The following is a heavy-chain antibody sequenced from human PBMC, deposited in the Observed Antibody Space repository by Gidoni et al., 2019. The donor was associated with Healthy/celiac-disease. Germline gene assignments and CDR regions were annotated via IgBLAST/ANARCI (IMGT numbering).Heavy chain of an antibody. CDR2: ISYDGSNK. CDR3: ARGGPIVVVTAIEDAFDI. Sequence: QVQLVESGGGVVQPGRSVRLSWAASGVTFSSYARHWVRQAPGKGLEWVAVISYDGSNKYYADSVKGRFTISRDNSKNTLYLQMNSLRAEDTAVYYCARGGPIVVVTAIEDAFDIWGQGTMVTVSS. CDR1: GVTFSSYA. D-gene: IGHD2-21*02. J-gene: IGHJ3*02. V-gene: IGHV3-30*04.